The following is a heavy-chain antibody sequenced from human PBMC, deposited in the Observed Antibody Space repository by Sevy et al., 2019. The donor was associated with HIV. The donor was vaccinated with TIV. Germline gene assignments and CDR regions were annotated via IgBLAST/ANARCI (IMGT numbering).Heavy chain of an antibody. J-gene: IGHJ5*02. CDR2: IYPGDSDT. V-gene: IGHV5-51*01. CDR1: GYSFTSYW. D-gene: IGHD5-18*01. Sequence: GESLKISCKGSGYSFTSYWIGWVRQMPGKGLEWMGIIYPGDSDTRYSPSFQGQDTISADKSISTAYLQWSSLKASDTAMYYCARLGNVDTAMSDSLSWFDPWGQGTLVTVSS. CDR3: ARLGNVDTAMSDSLSWFDP.